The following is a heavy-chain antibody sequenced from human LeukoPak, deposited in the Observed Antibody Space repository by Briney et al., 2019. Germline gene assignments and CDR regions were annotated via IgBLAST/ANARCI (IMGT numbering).Heavy chain of an antibody. J-gene: IGHJ6*03. Sequence: RASVKVSCKASGYTFTGYYMHWVRQAPGQGLEWMGWINPNSGGTNYAQKFQGRVTMTRDTSISTAYMELSRLRSDDTAVYYCARVAYDLTYYYYMDVWGKGTTVTVSS. CDR1: GYTFTGYY. CDR2: INPNSGGT. D-gene: IGHD3/OR15-3a*01. CDR3: ARVAYDLTYYYYMDV. V-gene: IGHV1-2*02.